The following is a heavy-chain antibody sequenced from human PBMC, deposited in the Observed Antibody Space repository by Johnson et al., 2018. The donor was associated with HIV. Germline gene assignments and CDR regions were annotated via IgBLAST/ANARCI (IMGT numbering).Heavy chain of an antibody. V-gene: IGHV3-30*02. CDR2: IRYDGSNK. D-gene: IGHD4-23*01. J-gene: IGHJ3*02. CDR3: AKDRATVVPLRRDAFDI. CDR1: GFSFSSYG. Sequence: QVQLVESGGGVVQPGGSLRLSCAASGFSFSSYGIHWVRQAPGKGLEWVAFIRYDGSNKYYADSVKGRFTISRDNAKKSMYLQMNSLRAEDTAVYYCAKDRATVVPLRRDAFDIWGQGTMVTVSS.